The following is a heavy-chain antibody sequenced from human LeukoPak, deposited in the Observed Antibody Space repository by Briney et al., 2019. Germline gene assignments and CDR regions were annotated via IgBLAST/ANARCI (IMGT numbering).Heavy chain of an antibody. CDR1: GFTIRSYD. CDR2: ISYDGSNK. CDR3: ARGLTTLASRASY. Sequence: GRSLRLLCAASGFTIRSYDMHWVRQASGKALVEVSVISYDGSNKYCADSVKRRFTNSRDIDKNSLYLQMNSLGAEDSAMYYCARGLTTLASRASYWGQGTLVTGSS. V-gene: IGHV3-30-3*01. D-gene: IGHD4/OR15-4a*01. J-gene: IGHJ4*02.